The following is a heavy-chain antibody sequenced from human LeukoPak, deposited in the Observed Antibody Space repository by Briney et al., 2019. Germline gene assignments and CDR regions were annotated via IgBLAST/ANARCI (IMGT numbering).Heavy chain of an antibody. V-gene: IGHV3-23*01. CDR3: ARDDFCGGDCYSGTLGY. CDR1: GFTFSNYA. D-gene: IGHD2-21*02. J-gene: IGHJ4*02. CDR2: ISGGGAST. Sequence: GGSLRLSCAASGFTFSNYAMTWVRQAPGKGLEWVSAISGGGASTYYADSEKGRFTISRDNSKNTLYLQMTSLRADDTAVYYCARDDFCGGDCYSGTLGYWGQGTRVTVSS.